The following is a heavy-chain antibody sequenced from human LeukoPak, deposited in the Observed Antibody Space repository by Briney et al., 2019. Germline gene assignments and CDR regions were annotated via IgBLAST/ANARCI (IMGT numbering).Heavy chain of an antibody. CDR3: ARRGRDEPYDY. D-gene: IGHD3-16*01. Sequence: SETLSPTCTVSGGSISSYYWSWIRQPPGKGLEWIGYIYTSGSTNYNPSLKSRVTISVDTSKNQFSLKLSSVTAADTAVYYCARRGRDEPYDYWGQGTLVTVSS. CDR1: GGSISSYY. J-gene: IGHJ4*02. V-gene: IGHV4-4*09. CDR2: IYTSGST.